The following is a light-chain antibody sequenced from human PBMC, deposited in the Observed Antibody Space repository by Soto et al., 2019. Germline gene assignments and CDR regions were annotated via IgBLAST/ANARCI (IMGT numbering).Light chain of an antibody. CDR1: QGVTTN. V-gene: IGKV3-20*01. CDR2: DVS. CDR3: QQFGSSPPIT. Sequence: EIVMTQSPATLSVSPGERATLSCRAGQGVTTNFAWYQQKSGQSPRLLIYDVSIRATGVPARFSGSGSGTDFTLTISRLEPEDFAVYYCQQFGSSPPITFGQGTRLEIK. J-gene: IGKJ5*01.